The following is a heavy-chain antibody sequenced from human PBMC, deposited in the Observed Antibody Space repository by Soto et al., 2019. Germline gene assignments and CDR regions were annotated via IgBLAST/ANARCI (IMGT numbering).Heavy chain of an antibody. CDR2: IYKTGKT. V-gene: IGHV4-30-4*01. CDR1: GDFIGSGDYY. Sequence: QVHLQESGPGLLKPSQTLSLTCDVSGDFIGSGDYYWTWIRQPPGKGLEYIGYIYKTGKTYYNPSLMSRPFISLDTSKSQFILRLTSVTAADTAMYYCARSLSSSSGYFDPWGQGTLVTVSS. J-gene: IGHJ5*02. D-gene: IGHD6-6*01. CDR3: ARSLSSSSGYFDP.